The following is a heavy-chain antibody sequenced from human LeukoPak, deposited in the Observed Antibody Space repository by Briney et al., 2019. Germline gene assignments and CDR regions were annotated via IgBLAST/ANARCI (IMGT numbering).Heavy chain of an antibody. CDR1: GYTFTSYY. V-gene: IGHV1-46*01. J-gene: IGHJ3*02. Sequence: GASVKVSCKASGYTFTSYYMHWVRQAPGQGLEWMGIINPSGGSTSYAQKFQGRVTITRNTSISTAYMELSSLRSEDTAVYYCARGNGVGKRAFDTWGQGTMVTVSS. D-gene: IGHD2-8*01. CDR3: ARGNGVGKRAFDT. CDR2: INPSGGST.